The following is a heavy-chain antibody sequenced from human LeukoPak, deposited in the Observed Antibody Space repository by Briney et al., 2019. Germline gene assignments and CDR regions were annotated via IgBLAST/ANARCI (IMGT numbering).Heavy chain of an antibody. CDR3: ARGAEDIVVVPAAITSWFDP. CDR2: INAGNGNT. D-gene: IGHD2-2*01. Sequence: ASVKVSCKASGYTFTSYAMHWVRQAPGQRLEWMGWINAGNGNTKYSQKFQGRVTITRDTSASTAYMELSSLRSEDTAVYYCARGAEDIVVVPAAITSWFDPWGQGTLVTVSS. V-gene: IGHV1-3*01. CDR1: GYTFTSYA. J-gene: IGHJ5*02.